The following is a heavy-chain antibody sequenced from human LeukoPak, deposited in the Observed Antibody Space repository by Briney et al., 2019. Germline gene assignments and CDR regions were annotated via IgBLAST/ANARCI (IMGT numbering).Heavy chain of an antibody. D-gene: IGHD3-22*01. CDR3: ARDTTYYDSSGYSPGYFDY. V-gene: IGHV1-18*01. CDR2: INPSGGST. Sequence: ASVKVSCKASGYTFTSYGISWVRQAPGQGLEWMGIINPSGGSTSYAQKLQGRVTMTTDTSTSTAYMELRSLRSEDTAVYYCARDTTYYDSSGYSPGYFDYWGQGTLVTVSS. CDR1: GYTFTSYG. J-gene: IGHJ4*02.